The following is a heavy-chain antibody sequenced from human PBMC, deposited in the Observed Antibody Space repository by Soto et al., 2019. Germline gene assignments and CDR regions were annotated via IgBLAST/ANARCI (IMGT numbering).Heavy chain of an antibody. D-gene: IGHD6-19*01. V-gene: IGHV4-34*01. CDR2: INHSGST. J-gene: IGHJ4*02. CDR3: ARGKLLIAVAGVPPFDY. CDR1: GGSFSGYY. Sequence: SETLSLTCAVYGGSFSGYYWSWIRQPPGKGLEWIGEINHSGSTNYNPSLKSRVTISVDTSKNQFSLKLSSVTAADTAVYYCARGKLLIAVAGVPPFDYWGQGTLVTVSS.